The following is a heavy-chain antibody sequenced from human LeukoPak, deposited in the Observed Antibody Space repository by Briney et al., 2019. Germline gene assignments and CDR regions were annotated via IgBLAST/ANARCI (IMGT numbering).Heavy chain of an antibody. Sequence: GGSLRLSCAASGFTFSSYSMNWVRQAPGKGLEWVSAISGSGGSTYYADSVKGRFTISRDNSKNTLYLQMNSLRAEDTAVYYCAYWMTTVTTTDYWGQGTLVTVSS. CDR2: ISGSGGST. CDR3: AYWMTTVTTTDY. CDR1: GFTFSSYS. D-gene: IGHD4-17*01. J-gene: IGHJ4*02. V-gene: IGHV3-23*01.